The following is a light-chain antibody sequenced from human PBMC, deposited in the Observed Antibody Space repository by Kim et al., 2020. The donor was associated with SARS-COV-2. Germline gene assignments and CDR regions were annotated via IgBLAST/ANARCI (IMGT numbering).Light chain of an antibody. Sequence: LSPGERAPLSCRASLSVSSYLAWYQQKPVQAPRLLIYDASNRATGIPARFSGSGSGTDFTLTISSLEPEDFAVYYCQQRSNWPLTFGGGTKVDIK. J-gene: IGKJ4*01. CDR1: LSVSSY. V-gene: IGKV3-11*01. CDR2: DAS. CDR3: QQRSNWPLT.